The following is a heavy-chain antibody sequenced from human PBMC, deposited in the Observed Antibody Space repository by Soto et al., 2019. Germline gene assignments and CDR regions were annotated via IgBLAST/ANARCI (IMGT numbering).Heavy chain of an antibody. V-gene: IGHV1-69*06. CDR3: ASGGYSYGPHDY. CDR2: FIPIFGTA. CDR1: GATFSSYA. J-gene: IGHJ4*02. Sequence: QVQLVQSGAEVKKPGSSVKVSCKASGATFSSYAISWVRQAPGQGLEWMGGFIPIFGTANYAQKFQGRVTITADKSRSTVSMDLSSLRSEDTAVYYCASGGYSYGPHDYWGQGTLVTVSS. D-gene: IGHD5-18*01.